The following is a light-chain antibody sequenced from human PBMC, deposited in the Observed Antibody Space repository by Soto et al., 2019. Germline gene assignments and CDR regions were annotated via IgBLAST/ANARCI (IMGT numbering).Light chain of an antibody. J-gene: IGKJ1*01. CDR1: QSVSAAY. Sequence: EIVLTQSPGTVSLSPGEGAILSCRASQSVSAAYLGWYQQKPGQAPRLLIYGASKRATGIPDRFSGSGSGTDFTLTISRLEPEDSAVYDCQQYGVSPRTFGQGTKVEI. V-gene: IGKV3-20*01. CDR2: GAS. CDR3: QQYGVSPRT.